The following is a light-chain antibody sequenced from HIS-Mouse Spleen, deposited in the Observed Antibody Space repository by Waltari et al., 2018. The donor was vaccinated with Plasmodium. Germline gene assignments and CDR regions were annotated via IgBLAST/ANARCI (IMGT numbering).Light chain of an antibody. CDR1: QSVSSN. CDR3: QQYNNWSFT. J-gene: IGKJ3*01. CDR2: GAS. Sequence: EIVMPQSPATLSVSHGERATLSCRASQSVSSNLAWYQQKPGQAPRLLIYGASTRATGIPARFSGSGSGTEFTLTISSLQSEDFAVYYCQQYNNWSFTFGPGTKVDIK. V-gene: IGKV3-15*01.